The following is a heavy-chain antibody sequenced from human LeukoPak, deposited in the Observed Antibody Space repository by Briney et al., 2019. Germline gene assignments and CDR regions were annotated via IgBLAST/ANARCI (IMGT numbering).Heavy chain of an antibody. V-gene: IGHV1-69*13. CDR2: IIPIFGTA. CDR3: ARDNLYGVQLMGGYYYGMDV. CDR1: GGTFGSYA. D-gene: IGHD5-18*01. J-gene: IGHJ6*02. Sequence: GASVKVSCKASGGTFGSYAISWVRQAPGQGLEWMGGIIPIFGTANYAQKFQGRVTITADESTSTAYMELSSLRSEDTAVYYCARDNLYGVQLMGGYYYGMDVWGQGTTVTVSS.